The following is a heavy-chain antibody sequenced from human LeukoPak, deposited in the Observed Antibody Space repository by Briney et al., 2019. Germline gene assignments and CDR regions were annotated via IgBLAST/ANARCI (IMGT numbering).Heavy chain of an antibody. Sequence: GGSLRLSCAASGFTFSDHFMTWIRQAPGKGLEWISYISGSGATYYAASVKGRFTISRDNAQNSLWLQMSSLRAEDTAVYYCARDPMYNGGNSGAFDFWGEGTLVTVSS. V-gene: IGHV3-11*01. D-gene: IGHD4-23*01. J-gene: IGHJ3*01. CDR2: ISGSGAT. CDR3: ARDPMYNGGNSGAFDF. CDR1: GFTFSDHF.